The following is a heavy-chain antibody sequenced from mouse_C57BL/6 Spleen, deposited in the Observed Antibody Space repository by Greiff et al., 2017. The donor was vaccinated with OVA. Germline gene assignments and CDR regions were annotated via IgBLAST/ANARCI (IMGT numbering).Heavy chain of an antibody. CDR1: GFTFSSYA. J-gene: IGHJ4*01. CDR3: TRVRGTGAMDY. V-gene: IGHV5-9-1*02. CDR2: ISSGGDYI. Sequence: EVKLEESGEGLVKPGGSLKLSCAASGFTFSSYAMSWVRQTPEKRLEWVAYISSGGDYIYYADTVKGRFTISRDNARNTLYLQMSSLKSEDTAMYYCTRVRGTGAMDYWGQGTSVTVSS. D-gene: IGHD3-3*01.